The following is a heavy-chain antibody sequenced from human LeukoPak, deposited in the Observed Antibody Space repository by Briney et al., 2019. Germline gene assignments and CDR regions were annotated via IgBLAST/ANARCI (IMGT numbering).Heavy chain of an antibody. CDR1: GYTFTSYG. V-gene: IGHV1-2*02. CDR2: INPNSGGT. Sequence: ASVKVSCKASGYTFTSYGISWVRQAPGQGLEWMGWINPNSGGTNYAQKFQGRVTMTRDTSISTAYMELSRLRSDDTAVYYCARDLGYYDSSGYFATPYNWFDPWGQGTLVTVSS. D-gene: IGHD3-22*01. CDR3: ARDLGYYDSSGYFATPYNWFDP. J-gene: IGHJ5*02.